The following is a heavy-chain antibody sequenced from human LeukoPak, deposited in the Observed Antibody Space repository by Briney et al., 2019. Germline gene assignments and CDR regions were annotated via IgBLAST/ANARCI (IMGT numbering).Heavy chain of an antibody. CDR2: ISSSSSYI. CDR3: ARDLLYYYDSSATDY. CDR1: GFTFSSYG. Sequence: PGGSLRLSCAASGFTFSSYGMHWVRQAPGKGLEWVSSISSSSSYIYYADSVKGRFTISRDNAKNSLYLQMNSLRAEDTAVYYCARDLLYYYDSSATDYWGQGTLVTVSS. J-gene: IGHJ4*02. D-gene: IGHD3-22*01. V-gene: IGHV3-21*01.